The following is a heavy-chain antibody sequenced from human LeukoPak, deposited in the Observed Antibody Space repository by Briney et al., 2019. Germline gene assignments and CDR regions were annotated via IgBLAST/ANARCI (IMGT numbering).Heavy chain of an antibody. V-gene: IGHV1-2*02. CDR1: RYTFTAYY. D-gene: IGHD6-6*01. CDR3: ARGRSSMAALNWFDP. Sequence: ASVKVSCKTSRYTFTAYYMHWVRQAPGQGLEWMRWINPNSGDTNYAQKFQGRVTMTRDTSISTAFMDLSRLTSDDTAVYFCARGRSSMAALNWFDPWGQGTLVTVSS. J-gene: IGHJ5*02. CDR2: INPNSGDT.